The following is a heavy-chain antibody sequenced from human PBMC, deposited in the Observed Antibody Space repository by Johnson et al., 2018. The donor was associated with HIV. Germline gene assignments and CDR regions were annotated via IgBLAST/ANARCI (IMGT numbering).Heavy chain of an antibody. CDR3: AREDTRGAFDI. Sequence: QAQLVESGGGVVQPGGSLRLSCAASGFTFSSYAMHWVRQAPGKGLEWVAVISDDGNNQYYAHSVKGRFTISRDNSKNTLYLQMNSLRAEDTAVYYCAREDTRGAFDIWGQGTMVTVSS. V-gene: IGHV3-30*04. J-gene: IGHJ3*02. CDR2: ISDDGNNQ. D-gene: IGHD5-18*01. CDR1: GFTFSSYA.